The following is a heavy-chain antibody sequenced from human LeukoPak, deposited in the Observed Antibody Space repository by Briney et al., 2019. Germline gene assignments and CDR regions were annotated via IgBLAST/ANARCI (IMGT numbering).Heavy chain of an antibody. Sequence: GGSLRLSCAASGFTFSYYWMHWVRQTPGKGLVGVSRISSDGSNTNQADSVKGRFTISRDNARNTLYLQMNNLRAEDTALYYCARSRNGSFDYWGQGTLVTVSS. J-gene: IGHJ4*02. D-gene: IGHD6-25*01. CDR2: ISSDGSNT. V-gene: IGHV3-74*01. CDR1: GFTFSYYW. CDR3: ARSRNGSFDY.